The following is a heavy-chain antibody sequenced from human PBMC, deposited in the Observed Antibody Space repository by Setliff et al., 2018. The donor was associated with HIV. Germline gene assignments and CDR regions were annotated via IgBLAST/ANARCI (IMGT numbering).Heavy chain of an antibody. V-gene: IGHV4-4*02. CDR3: ARHICGTTACYAVDV. Sequence: SETLSLTCAVSGASDISYIWWSWVRQPPGKGLEWIGEVYHNGFANYNPSLKSRLTISVDTSKSQVSLTLSSVTPADTAVYYCARHICGTTACYAVDVWGPGTMVTVSS. D-gene: IGHD2-2*01. CDR2: VYHNGFA. CDR1: GASDISYIW. J-gene: IGHJ3*01.